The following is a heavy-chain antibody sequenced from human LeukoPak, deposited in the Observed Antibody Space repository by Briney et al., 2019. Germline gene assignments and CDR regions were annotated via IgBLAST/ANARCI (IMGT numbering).Heavy chain of an antibody. J-gene: IGHJ6*02. Sequence: SQTLSLTCAISGDSVSSNSAAWNWIRQSPSRGLEWLGRTYYRSKWYNDYAVSVKSRITINPDTSKNQFSLRLNSVTPEDTAVYYCARDRIAAAGTNYYYYGMDVWGQGTTVTVSS. CDR2: TYYRSKWYN. CDR1: GDSVSSNSAA. D-gene: IGHD6-13*01. CDR3: ARDRIAAAGTNYYYYGMDV. V-gene: IGHV6-1*01.